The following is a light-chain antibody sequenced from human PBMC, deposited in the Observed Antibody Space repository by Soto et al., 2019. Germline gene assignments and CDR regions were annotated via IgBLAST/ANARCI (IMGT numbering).Light chain of an antibody. V-gene: IGKV1-5*03. CDR2: KAS. CDR1: QTISSW. Sequence: DIQVTQSPSTLSGSVGDRVTITCRASQTISSWLAWYQQKPGKAPKLLIYKASTLKSGVPSRFSGSGSGTEFTLTITSLPPDAFATYSCQHYNSYSEAFGQGTKVDIK. CDR3: QHYNSYSEA. J-gene: IGKJ1*01.